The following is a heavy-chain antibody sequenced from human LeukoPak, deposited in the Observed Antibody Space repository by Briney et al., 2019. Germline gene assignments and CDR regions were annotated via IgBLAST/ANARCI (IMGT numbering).Heavy chain of an antibody. CDR3: ATGLGKYSSGWYPRDY. D-gene: IGHD6-19*01. V-gene: IGHV1-24*01. Sequence: ASVKVSCKVSGYTLTELSMHWVRQAPGKGLEWMGGFDPEDGETIYAQKFQGRVTMTEDTSTGTAYMELSSLRSEDTAVYYCATGLGKYSSGWYPRDYWGQGTLVTVSS. J-gene: IGHJ4*02. CDR1: GYTLTELS. CDR2: FDPEDGET.